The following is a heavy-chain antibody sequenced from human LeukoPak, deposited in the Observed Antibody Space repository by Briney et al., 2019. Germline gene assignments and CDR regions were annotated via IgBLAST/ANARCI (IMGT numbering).Heavy chain of an antibody. Sequence: GSLRLSCAVSGITLSNYGMSWVRQAPGKGLEWIGEINHSGSTNYNPSLKSRVTISVDTSKNQFSLKLSSVTAADTAVYYCARKRGYSGYDFDYWGQGTLVTVSS. J-gene: IGHJ4*02. D-gene: IGHD5-12*01. V-gene: IGHV4-34*01. CDR2: INHSGST. CDR3: ARKRGYSGYDFDY. CDR1: GITLSNYG.